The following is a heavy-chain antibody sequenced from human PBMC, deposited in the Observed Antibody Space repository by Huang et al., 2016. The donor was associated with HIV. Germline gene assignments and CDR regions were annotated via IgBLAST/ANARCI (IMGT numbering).Heavy chain of an antibody. Sequence: QVQLQESGPGLVTPSQTLSLTCTVSGASISSGSYYWTWIRQPAGKGREWIGHIYTSGSTNSNPALKSRVTISIDTSKNHFSLRLNSVTAADTAVYYCATWPPGSQMRAFDIWGPGTMITVSS. J-gene: IGHJ3*02. D-gene: IGHD2-15*01. CDR3: ATWPPGSQMRAFDI. CDR1: GASISSGSYY. V-gene: IGHV4-61*09. CDR2: IYTSGST.